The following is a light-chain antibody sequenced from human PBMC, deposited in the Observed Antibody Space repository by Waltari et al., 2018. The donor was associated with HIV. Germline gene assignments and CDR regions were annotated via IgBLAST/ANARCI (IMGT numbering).Light chain of an antibody. CDR2: YVS. Sequence: QSALTQPASVSGSPGQSLTISCTGASTAVGGYKYVPWYQHHPGKAPKLMIYYVSERPSGVSNRFSGSKSGNTASLTISGLQAEDEADYYCCSYAGSSTLLFGGGTKVTVL. V-gene: IGLV2-23*02. CDR3: CSYAGSSTLL. CDR1: STAVGGYKY. J-gene: IGLJ3*02.